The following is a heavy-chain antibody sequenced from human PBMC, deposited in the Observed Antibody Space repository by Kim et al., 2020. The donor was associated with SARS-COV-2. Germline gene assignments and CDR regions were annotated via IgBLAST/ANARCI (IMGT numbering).Heavy chain of an antibody. Sequence: GGSLRLSCAASGFTFSSYSMNWVRQAPGNGLEWVSSISSSSSYIYYADSVKDRFTISRDNAKNSLYLQMNSLRADDTAVYYCARNSAHTALSRNIVVVPAATWGYYYYGMDVWGQGTTVTVSS. J-gene: IGHJ6*02. D-gene: IGHD2-2*01. V-gene: IGHV3-21*01. CDR3: ARNSAHTALSRNIVVVPAATWGYYYYGMDV. CDR1: GFTFSSYS. CDR2: ISSSSSYI.